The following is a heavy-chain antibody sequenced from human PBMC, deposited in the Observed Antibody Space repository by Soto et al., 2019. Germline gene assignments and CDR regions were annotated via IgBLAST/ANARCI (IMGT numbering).Heavy chain of an antibody. V-gene: IGHV4-31*03. D-gene: IGHD4-4*01. J-gene: IGHJ6*02. Sequence: SETLFLTCTVSGGSISSGGYYCGGIRQHPGKGLEWIGYIYYSGSTYYNPSLKSRVTISVDTSKNQFSLKLSSVTAADTAVYYCARDRGYSNFSYSGMDVWGQGNTVTV. CDR3: ARDRGYSNFSYSGMDV. CDR2: IYYSGST. CDR1: GGSISSGGYY.